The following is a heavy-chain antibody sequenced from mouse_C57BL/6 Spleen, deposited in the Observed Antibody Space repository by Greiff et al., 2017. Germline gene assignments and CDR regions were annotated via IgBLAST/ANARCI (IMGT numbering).Heavy chain of an antibody. V-gene: IGHV5-17*01. CDR3: AGKEGFYYAMDY. J-gene: IGHJ4*01. CDR2: ISSGSSTI. Sequence: EVQVVESGGGLVKPGGSLKLSCAASGFTFSDYGMHWVRQAPEKGLEWVAYISSGSSTIYYADTVKGRFTISRDNAKNTLFLQMTSLRSEDTAMYYCAGKEGFYYAMDYWGQGTSVTVSS. CDR1: GFTFSDYG.